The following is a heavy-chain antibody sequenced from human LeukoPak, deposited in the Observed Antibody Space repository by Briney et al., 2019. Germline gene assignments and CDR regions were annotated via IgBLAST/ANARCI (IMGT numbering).Heavy chain of an antibody. CDR2: ISSSGSTI. D-gene: IGHD1-26*01. CDR1: GFTFSSYE. CDR3: AREGAGWEANF. V-gene: IGHV3-48*03. Sequence: GGSLRLSCAASGFTFSSYEMNWVRQAPGKGLEWVSYISSSGSTIYYADSVKGRFTISRDNARNSLYLHMNSLRGDDTAVYYCAREGAGWEANFWGQGTLVTVSS. J-gene: IGHJ4*02.